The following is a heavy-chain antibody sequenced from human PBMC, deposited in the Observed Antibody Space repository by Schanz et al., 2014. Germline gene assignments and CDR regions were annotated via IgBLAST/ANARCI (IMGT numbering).Heavy chain of an antibody. Sequence: QVQLVESGGGVVQPGRSLRLSCAASGFIFSSYGLHWVRQAPGKGLEWVAFIWYDGSNKYYADSVKGRFTISRDNSKNTLYLQMNSLRAEDTAVYYCARVPYGSGSYWDYWGQGTLVTVSS. V-gene: IGHV3-33*01. D-gene: IGHD3-10*01. CDR2: IWYDGSNK. CDR3: ARVPYGSGSYWDY. J-gene: IGHJ4*02. CDR1: GFIFSSYG.